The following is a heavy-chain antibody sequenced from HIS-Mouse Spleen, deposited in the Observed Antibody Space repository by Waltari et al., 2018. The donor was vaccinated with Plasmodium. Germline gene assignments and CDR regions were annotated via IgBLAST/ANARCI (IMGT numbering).Heavy chain of an antibody. V-gene: IGHV3-53*02. D-gene: IGHD7-27*01. Sequence: EVQLVETGGGLIQPGGSLRLSCAASGFTVSSNYMSWVRQATGKGLEGVSVIYSGGSKYHTDSGKGRFTISRDNSKNTLYLQMNSLRAEDTAVYYCARAAIAWGSPYYFDYWGQGTLVTVSS. J-gene: IGHJ4*02. CDR2: IYSGGSK. CDR3: ARAAIAWGSPYYFDY. CDR1: GFTVSSNY.